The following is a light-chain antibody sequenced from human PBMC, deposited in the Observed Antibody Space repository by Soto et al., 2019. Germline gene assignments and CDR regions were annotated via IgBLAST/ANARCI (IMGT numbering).Light chain of an antibody. CDR1: SSDVGRYNF. CDR2: DVA. CDR3: SSYTGSTSLVYV. Sequence: QSALTQPASVSGSPGQSISISCTGTSSDVGRYNFVSWYQQRPGKAPKLIIYDVANRPSGISNRFSGSKSGNTASLTISGLQAEDDAYYYCSSYTGSTSLVYVFGTGTKVTVL. V-gene: IGLV2-14*03. J-gene: IGLJ1*01.